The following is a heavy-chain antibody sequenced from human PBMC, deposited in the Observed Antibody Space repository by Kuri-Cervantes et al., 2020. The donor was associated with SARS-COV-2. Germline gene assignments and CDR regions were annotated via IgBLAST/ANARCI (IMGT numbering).Heavy chain of an antibody. Sequence: ASVKVSCKASGYTFTSYYMHWVRQAPGQGLEWMGIINPSGGSTSYAQMFQGRVTMTRDTSTSTVYMELSSLRSEDTAVYYCAREGRDDGGNSLTSMGYFDYWGQGTLVTVSS. CDR2: INPSGGST. CDR3: AREGRDDGGNSLTSMGYFDY. V-gene: IGHV1-46*03. J-gene: IGHJ4*02. D-gene: IGHD4-23*01. CDR1: GYTFTSYY.